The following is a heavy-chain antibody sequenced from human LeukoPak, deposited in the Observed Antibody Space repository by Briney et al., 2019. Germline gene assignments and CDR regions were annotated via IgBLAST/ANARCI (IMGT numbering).Heavy chain of an antibody. CDR1: GGSISSGSYY. CDR3: ARGDQWLVH. J-gene: IGHJ4*02. V-gene: IGHV4-61*02. CDR2: IYTSGST. D-gene: IGHD6-19*01. Sequence: SETLSLTCTVSGGSISSGSYYWSWIRQPAGKGLEWIGRIYTSGSTNYNPSLKSRVTISVDTSKNQFSLKLSSVTAADTAVYYCARGDQWLVHWGQGTLVTVSS.